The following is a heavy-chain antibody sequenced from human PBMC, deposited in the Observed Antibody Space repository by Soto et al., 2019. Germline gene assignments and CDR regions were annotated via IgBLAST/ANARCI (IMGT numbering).Heavy chain of an antibody. CDR1: GFTFSSYS. CDR2: ISSSSSYI. CDR3: ARVLRHKVYVDWFDP. Sequence: EVQLVESGGGLVKPGGSLRLSCAASGFTFSSYSMNWVRQAPGKGLEWVSSISSSSSYIYYADSVKGRFTISRDNAKNSLYLQMNSLRAEDTAVYYCARVLRHKVYVDWFDPWGQGTLVTVSS. J-gene: IGHJ5*02. V-gene: IGHV3-21*01. D-gene: IGHD3-16*01.